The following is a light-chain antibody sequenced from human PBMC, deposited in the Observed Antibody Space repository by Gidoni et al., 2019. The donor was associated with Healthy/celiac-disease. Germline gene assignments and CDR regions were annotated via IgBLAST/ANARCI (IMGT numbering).Light chain of an antibody. J-gene: IGKJ5*01. Sequence: AIQLTQSPSSLSAPVGDRVTITCRASQGISSALAWYQQKPGKAPKLLIYDASSLESGVPSRFSGSGSGTDFTLTISSLQPEDFATYYCQQFNNYPFTFXQXTRLEIK. V-gene: IGKV1D-13*01. CDR3: QQFNNYPFT. CDR2: DAS. CDR1: QGISSA.